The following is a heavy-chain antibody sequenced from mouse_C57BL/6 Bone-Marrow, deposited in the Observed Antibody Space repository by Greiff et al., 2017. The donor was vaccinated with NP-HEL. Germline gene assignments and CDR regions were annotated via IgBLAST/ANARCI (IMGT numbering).Heavy chain of an antibody. V-gene: IGHV1-64*01. CDR2: IHPNSGST. J-gene: IGHJ4*01. CDR3: ARLTTVVEDMDY. Sequence: QVQLQQPGAELVKPGASVKLSCKASGYTFTSYWMHWVKQRPGQGLEWIGMIHPNSGSTNYNEKFKSKATLTVDKSSSTAYMQLSSLTSEDSAVYYCARLTTVVEDMDYWGRGTSVTVSS. D-gene: IGHD1-1*01. CDR1: GYTFTSYW.